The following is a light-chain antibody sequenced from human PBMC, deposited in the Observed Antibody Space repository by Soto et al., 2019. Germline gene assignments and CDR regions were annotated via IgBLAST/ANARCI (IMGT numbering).Light chain of an antibody. CDR3: GTWDSTDYV. Sequence: QSLLTQPPSASGTPGQRVTISCSGSSSNIGSNYVYWYQQLPGTAPKLLIYKNNKRPSGIPDRFSGSKSGTSATLGITGLQTGDEADYYCGTWDSTDYVFGTGTKVTVL. CDR1: SSNIGSNY. V-gene: IGLV1-51*02. J-gene: IGLJ1*01. CDR2: KNN.